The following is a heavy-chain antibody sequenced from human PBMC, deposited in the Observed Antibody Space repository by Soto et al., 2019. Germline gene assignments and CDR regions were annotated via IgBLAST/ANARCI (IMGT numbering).Heavy chain of an antibody. CDR1: GFTVSSKY. Sequence: EVQLVESGGGLVQPGGSLRLSCAASGFTVSSKYMSWVRQAPGKGLEWVSLIQSGGSTLYADYVKGRFTISRNNSKNTLYLQMNSLRVDDKAVYYWARDDVRCSGGMCYGVPMDVWGKVTTVTVSS. V-gene: IGHV3-66*01. D-gene: IGHD2-15*01. CDR2: IQSGGST. J-gene: IGHJ6*03. CDR3: ARDDVRCSGGMCYGVPMDV.